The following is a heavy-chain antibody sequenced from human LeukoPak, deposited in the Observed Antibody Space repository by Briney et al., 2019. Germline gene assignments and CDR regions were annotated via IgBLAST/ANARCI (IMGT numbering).Heavy chain of an antibody. CDR1: GFTFSSYG. J-gene: IGHJ4*02. CDR2: IRYDGRHT. Sequence: GGSLRLSCAASGFTFSSYGMHWVRQAPGEGLEWVAGIRYDGRHTYHADSVKGRFTISRDNSKNTLYLQMESLKTEDTAVYYCASGLMGWPYWGQGTQVTVSS. V-gene: IGHV3-30*02. CDR3: ASGLMGWPY. D-gene: IGHD6-19*01.